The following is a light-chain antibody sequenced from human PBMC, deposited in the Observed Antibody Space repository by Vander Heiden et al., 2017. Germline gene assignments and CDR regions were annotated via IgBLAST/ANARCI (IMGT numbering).Light chain of an antibody. CDR3: QQDGSSV. V-gene: IGKV3-20*01. Sequence: EIVLTQSPGTLSLSPGERATLSCRASQSVSSSYLAWYQQKPGQAPRLLIYGASSRATGIPDRFSGSGSGTDFTLTISRLEPEDFAVYYCQQDGSSVFGQGTKLEIK. J-gene: IGKJ2*01. CDR1: QSVSSSY. CDR2: GAS.